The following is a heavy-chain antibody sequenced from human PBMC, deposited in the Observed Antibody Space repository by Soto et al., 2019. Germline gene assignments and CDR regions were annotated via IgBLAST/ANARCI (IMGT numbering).Heavy chain of an antibody. Sequence: PGGSLRLSGAASGFAFSGYGMHWVRQAPGKGLEWVAVISYDGSNKYYADSVKGRLTISRDNSKNTLYLQMNSLRAEDTAVYYCAKVSQWPVKGFDYWGQGTLVTVSS. D-gene: IGHD6-19*01. CDR1: GFAFSGYG. CDR2: ISYDGSNK. V-gene: IGHV3-30*18. J-gene: IGHJ4*02. CDR3: AKVSQWPVKGFDY.